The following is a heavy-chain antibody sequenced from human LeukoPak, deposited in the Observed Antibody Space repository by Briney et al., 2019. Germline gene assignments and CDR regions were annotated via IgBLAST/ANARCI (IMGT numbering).Heavy chain of an antibody. Sequence: GGSLRLSCAASGFTFSSYGMHWVRQAPGKGLEWVAVIWYDGSNKYYADSVKGRFTISRDNSKNTLYLQLNSLRAEDTAIYYCAREDFRDHTTGFDSWGQGTLVTVSS. CDR3: AREDFRDHTTGFDS. J-gene: IGHJ5*01. V-gene: IGHV3-33*01. CDR2: IWYDGSNK. CDR1: GFTFSSYG. D-gene: IGHD1-1*01.